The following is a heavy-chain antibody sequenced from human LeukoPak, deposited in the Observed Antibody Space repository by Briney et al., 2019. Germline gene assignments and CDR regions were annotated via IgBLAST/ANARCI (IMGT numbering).Heavy chain of an antibody. V-gene: IGHV3-30*04. D-gene: IGHD1-26*01. CDR2: ISYDGSSK. CDR3: AREAGAVKFPPDY. Sequence: PGRSLRLSCAASGFTFSSYAMHWVRQAPGKGLEWVAVISYDGSSKYYADSVKGRFTISRDNSKNTLYLQMNSLRAEDTAVYYCAREAGAVKFPPDYWGQGTLVTVSS. CDR1: GFTFSSYA. J-gene: IGHJ4*02.